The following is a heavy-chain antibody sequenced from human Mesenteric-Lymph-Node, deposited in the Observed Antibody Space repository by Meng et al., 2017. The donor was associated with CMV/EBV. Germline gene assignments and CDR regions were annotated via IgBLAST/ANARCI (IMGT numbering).Heavy chain of an antibody. CDR2: FSGSGGST. Sequence: GGSLRLSCAVSGFTFGSYAMSWVRQAPGKGLEWVSSFSGSGGSTYYADSVKGRFTISRDNSKNTLFLQMNSLRAEDTAVYYCARGSGDFWSGYTDYYYYYGMDVWGQGTTVTVSS. J-gene: IGHJ6*02. V-gene: IGHV3-23*01. CDR3: ARGSGDFWSGYTDYYYYYGMDV. CDR1: GFTFGSYA. D-gene: IGHD3-3*01.